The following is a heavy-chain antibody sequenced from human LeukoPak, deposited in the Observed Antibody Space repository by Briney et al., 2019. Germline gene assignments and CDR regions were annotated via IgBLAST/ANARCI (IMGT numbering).Heavy chain of an antibody. J-gene: IGHJ4*02. D-gene: IGHD3-10*01. CDR1: GYTFSSYA. Sequence: GGSLRLSCAASGYTFSSYAMSWVRQAPGKGLEWVSAISGSGGSTYYADSVKGRFTISRDNSKNTLYLQMNSLRAEDTAVYYCAKDLWFGETPPDYWGQGTLVTVSS. V-gene: IGHV3-23*01. CDR3: AKDLWFGETPPDY. CDR2: ISGSGGST.